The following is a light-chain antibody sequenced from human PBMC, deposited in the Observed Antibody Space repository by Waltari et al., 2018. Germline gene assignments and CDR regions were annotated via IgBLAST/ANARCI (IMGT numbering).Light chain of an antibody. V-gene: IGKV1-6*02. J-gene: IGKJ4*01. CDR1: RDIANN. CDR2: RAS. Sequence: IQMTQSPSSLSASIGDTVTITCRASRDIANNLNWYQQQSGKAPKLLIYRASSLQSGVPSRFSGSGSGTDFSLTISSLQPEDFATYYCQQGYDFPCTFGRGTKVELK. CDR3: QQGYDFPCT.